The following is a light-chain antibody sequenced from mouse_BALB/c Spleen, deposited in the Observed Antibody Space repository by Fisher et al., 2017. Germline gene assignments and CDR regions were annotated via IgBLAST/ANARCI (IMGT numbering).Light chain of an antibody. CDR2: DTS. CDR3: QQWSSNPPT. CDR1: SSVSY. Sequence: IVLTQSTALMSASPGEKVTMTCSASSSVSYMYWYQQKPGSSPRLLIYDTSNLASGVPVRFSGSGSGTSYSLTISRVEAEDAATYYCQQWSSNPPTFGGGTKLEIK. V-gene: IGKV4-55*01. J-gene: IGKJ2*01.